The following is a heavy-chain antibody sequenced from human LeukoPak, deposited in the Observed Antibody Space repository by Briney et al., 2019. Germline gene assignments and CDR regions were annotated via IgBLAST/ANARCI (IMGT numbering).Heavy chain of an antibody. CDR3: ATQRALWSEIGY. CDR2: ISGSGSST. D-gene: IGHD3-10*01. J-gene: IGHJ4*02. Sequence: GGSLRHSCAASGFTFSSYAMSWVRQAPGKGLEWVSAISGSGSSTYYADSVKGRFTISRDNSKNTLYLQMNSLRAEDTAVYYCATQRALWSEIGYWGQGTLVTVSS. V-gene: IGHV3-23*01. CDR1: GFTFSSYA.